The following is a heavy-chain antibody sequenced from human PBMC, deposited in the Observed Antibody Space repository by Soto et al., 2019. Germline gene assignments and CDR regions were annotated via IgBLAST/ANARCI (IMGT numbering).Heavy chain of an antibody. Sequence: GGSLRLSCAASGFTFSSYWMSWVRQAPGKGLEWVANIKQDGSEKYYVDSVKGRFTISRDNAKNSLYLQMNSLRAEDTAVYYCARDRASGDPGITIFGVVTLRLGGYWGQGTLVTVSS. D-gene: IGHD3-3*01. CDR1: GFTFSSYW. J-gene: IGHJ4*02. CDR2: IKQDGSEK. V-gene: IGHV3-7*01. CDR3: ARDRASGDPGITIFGVVTLRLGGY.